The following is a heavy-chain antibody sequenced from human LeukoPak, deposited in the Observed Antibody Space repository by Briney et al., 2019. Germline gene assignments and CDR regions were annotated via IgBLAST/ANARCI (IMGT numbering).Heavy chain of an antibody. D-gene: IGHD2-15*01. V-gene: IGHV3-7*01. CDR2: IKQDGSEK. J-gene: IGHJ4*02. CDR1: GFTFSSYW. CDR3: ARDSISIVVVVAATPGPFGY. Sequence: PGGSLRLXCAASGFTFSSYWMSWVRQAPGKGLEWVANIKQDGSEKYYVDSVKDRFTISGDNAKDSLYLQMNSLRAEDTAVYYCARDSISIVVVVAATPGPFGYWGQGTLVTVSS.